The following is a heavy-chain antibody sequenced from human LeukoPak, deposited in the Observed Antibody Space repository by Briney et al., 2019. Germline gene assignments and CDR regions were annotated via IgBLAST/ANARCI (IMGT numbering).Heavy chain of an antibody. V-gene: IGHV4-59*01. CDR3: ARAAQHYYYGMDV. CDR1: GASISGYY. J-gene: IGHJ6*02. Sequence: SETLSLTCNVSGASISGYYWSWIRQPPGKGLEWIGYIYYSGRTTYNPSLKTRVTISGGTSKNHFSLKLTSVTAADTAVYYCARAAQHYYYGMDVWGHGTTVTVSS. CDR2: IYYSGRT.